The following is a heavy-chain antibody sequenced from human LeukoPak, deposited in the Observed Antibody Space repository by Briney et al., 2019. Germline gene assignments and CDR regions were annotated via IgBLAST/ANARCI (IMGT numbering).Heavy chain of an antibody. J-gene: IGHJ6*03. CDR3: ARLKAAAGTMGYYYYYYMDV. CDR1: GGSISSSNW. Sequence: SETLSLTCAVSGGSISSSNWWSWVRQPPGKGLEWIGEIYHSGSTNYNPSLKSRVTISVDTSKNQFSLKLSSVTAADTAVYYCARLKAAAGTMGYYYYYYMDVWGKGTTVTISS. D-gene: IGHD6-13*01. CDR2: IYHSGST. V-gene: IGHV4-4*02.